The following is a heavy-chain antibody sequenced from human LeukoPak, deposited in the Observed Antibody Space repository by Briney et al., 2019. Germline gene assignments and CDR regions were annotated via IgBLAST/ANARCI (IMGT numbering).Heavy chain of an antibody. CDR1: GYTFTDYY. CDR3: ARGDCSGVTCYDLFDV. V-gene: IGHV1-2*02. D-gene: IGHD2-15*01. Sequence: ASVKVSCKASGYTFTDYYIHWVRQAPGQGLEWMGWINPKSGGTDSAQKFQGRVTMTRDTSISSAYVELSRLSSDDTAVYYCARGDCSGVTCYDLFDVWGQGTKVTVSS. J-gene: IGHJ3*01. CDR2: INPKSGGT.